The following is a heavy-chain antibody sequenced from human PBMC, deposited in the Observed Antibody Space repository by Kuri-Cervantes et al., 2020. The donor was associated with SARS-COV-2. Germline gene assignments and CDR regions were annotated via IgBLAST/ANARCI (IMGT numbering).Heavy chain of an antibody. D-gene: IGHD3-3*01. V-gene: IGHV3-23*01. J-gene: IGHJ4*02. CDR1: GFTFSSYA. CDR2: ISGSGGST. CDR3: AKYGVQYYDFWSGYYFFDY. Sequence: LSLTCAASGFTFSSYAMSWVRQAPGKGLEWVSAISGSGGSTYYADSVKGRLTISRDNSKNTLYLQMNSLRAEDTAVYYCAKYGVQYYDFWSGYYFFDYWGQGTLVTVSS.